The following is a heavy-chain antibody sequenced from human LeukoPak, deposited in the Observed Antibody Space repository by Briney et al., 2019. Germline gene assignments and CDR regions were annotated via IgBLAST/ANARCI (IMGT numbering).Heavy chain of an antibody. CDR1: GFTFSSYS. V-gene: IGHV3-21*01. D-gene: IGHD6-19*01. J-gene: IGHJ4*02. CDR2: ISSSSGYI. Sequence: PGGSLRLSCAASGFTFSSYSMNWVRQAPGKGLEWVSSISSSSGYIYYADSVKGRFTISRDNAKNSLYLQMNSLRAEDTAVYYCARDWGQWLAPTKYDYWGQGTLVTVSS. CDR3: ARDWGQWLAPTKYDY.